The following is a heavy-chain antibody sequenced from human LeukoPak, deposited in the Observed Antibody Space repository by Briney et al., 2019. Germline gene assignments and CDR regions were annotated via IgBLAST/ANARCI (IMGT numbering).Heavy chain of an antibody. D-gene: IGHD2-15*01. J-gene: IGHJ4*02. CDR2: ISYDGSNK. CDR1: GFTFSSYA. Sequence: PGRSLRLSCAASGFTFSSYAMHWVRQAPGKGLEWVAVISYDGSNKYYADSVKGRFTISRDNSKNTLYLQMNSLRAEDTAVYYCARDQDLGSFDYWGQGTLVTVSS. V-gene: IGHV3-30-3*01. CDR3: ARDQDLGSFDY.